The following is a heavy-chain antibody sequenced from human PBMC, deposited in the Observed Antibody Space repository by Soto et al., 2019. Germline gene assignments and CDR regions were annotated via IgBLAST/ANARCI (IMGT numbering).Heavy chain of an antibody. CDR2: ISAYNGNT. D-gene: IGHD5-12*01. V-gene: IGHV1-18*01. CDR1: GYTFTSYG. Sequence: QVQLVQSGAEVKKPGASVKVSCKASGYTFTSYGISWVRQAPGQGLEWMGWISAYNGNTNYAQKLQGRVTMTTDTSTSTAYMELRSRRTDDTAVYYCARDGGYDQGTYYYYGMDVWGQGTTVTVSS. J-gene: IGHJ6*02. CDR3: ARDGGYDQGTYYYYGMDV.